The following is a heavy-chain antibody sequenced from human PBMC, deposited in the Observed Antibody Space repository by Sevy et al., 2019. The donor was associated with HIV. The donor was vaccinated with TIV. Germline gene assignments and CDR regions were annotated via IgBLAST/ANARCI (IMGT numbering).Heavy chain of an antibody. D-gene: IGHD1-26*01. CDR3: ARGPPDGSYDYFDY. CDR1: EFTFITYN. V-gene: IGHV3-21*06. CDR2: VSGSSNYI. J-gene: IGHJ4*02. Sequence: GGSLRLSCAASEFTFITYNMNWVRQAPGKGLEWVSSVSGSSNYIYYAESLKGRFIISRDNAKNTLYLQINSLRADDTAVYYCARGPPDGSYDYFDYWGQGTLVTVSS.